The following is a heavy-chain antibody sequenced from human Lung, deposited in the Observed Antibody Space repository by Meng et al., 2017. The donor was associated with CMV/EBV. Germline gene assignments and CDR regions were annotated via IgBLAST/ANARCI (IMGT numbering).Heavy chain of an antibody. D-gene: IGHD1-14*01. CDR2: VSYDGSQK. J-gene: IGHJ4*02. CDR1: GFSFNRFS. Sequence: GGSXRLXCAASGFSFNRFSMHWVRQGPGKGLEWVAIVSYDGSQKYYADSVKGRFTISRDNSKNTVYLQMNSLRAEDTATFYCVRSYNNNWHTFDFLGQGPVVTVSS. V-gene: IGHV3-30*14. CDR3: VRSYNNNWHTFDF.